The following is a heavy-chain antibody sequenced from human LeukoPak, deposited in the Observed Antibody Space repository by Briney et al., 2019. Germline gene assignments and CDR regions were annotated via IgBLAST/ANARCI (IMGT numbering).Heavy chain of an antibody. Sequence: GGSLRLSCAASGFSFSNYGMHWVRQAPGEGLEWVAVIWYDGSNKYYADSVKGRFTISRDNSKNTLYVQMSSLRAEDTAVYYCARSNNGGWGYCDYWGQGSLVTVSS. D-gene: IGHD3-16*01. J-gene: IGHJ4*02. V-gene: IGHV3-33*01. CDR3: ARSNNGGWGYCDY. CDR1: GFSFSNYG. CDR2: IWYDGSNK.